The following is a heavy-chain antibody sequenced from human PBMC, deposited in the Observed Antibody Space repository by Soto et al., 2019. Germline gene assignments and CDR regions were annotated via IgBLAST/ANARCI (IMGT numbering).Heavy chain of an antibody. Sequence: QVQLVQSGAEVKKPGASVKVSCKASGYTFTSYGISWVRQAPGQGLEWMGWISAYNGNTNYAQKFQSRVTMTTDTSTSTAYMELRSLGSDDTAVYYCAREGKYCTNDVCTFYGMDVWGQGTTVTVSS. CDR2: ISAYNGNT. CDR1: GYTFTSYG. V-gene: IGHV1-18*01. J-gene: IGHJ6*02. CDR3: AREGKYCTNDVCTFYGMDV. D-gene: IGHD2-8*01.